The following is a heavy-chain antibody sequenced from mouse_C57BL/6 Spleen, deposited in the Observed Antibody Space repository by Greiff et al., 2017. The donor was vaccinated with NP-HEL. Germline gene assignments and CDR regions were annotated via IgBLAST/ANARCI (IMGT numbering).Heavy chain of an antibody. Sequence: VQLQQSGTVLARPGASVKMSCKTSGYTFTSYWMHWVKQRPGQGLEWIGAIYPGNSDTSYNQKFKGKAKLTAVTSASTAYMELSSLTNEDSAVYYCTRKADSSGYPYFDYWGQGTTLTVSS. J-gene: IGHJ2*01. V-gene: IGHV1-5*01. CDR3: TRKADSSGYPYFDY. D-gene: IGHD3-2*02. CDR2: IYPGNSDT. CDR1: GYTFTSYW.